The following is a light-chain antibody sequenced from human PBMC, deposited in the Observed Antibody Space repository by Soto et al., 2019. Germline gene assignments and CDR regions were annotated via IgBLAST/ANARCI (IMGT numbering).Light chain of an antibody. V-gene: IGKV1D-12*01. Sequence: DIQLTQSPSSVSASVGDRVTITCRASQAISTWLGWYQQRPGEAPKLLISLASKLETGVPSRFSGSGSGTEFSLTISSLQPEDFGTYYCQQSHSFPSTFGQGTRVEI. J-gene: IGKJ1*01. CDR2: LAS. CDR3: QQSHSFPST. CDR1: QAISTW.